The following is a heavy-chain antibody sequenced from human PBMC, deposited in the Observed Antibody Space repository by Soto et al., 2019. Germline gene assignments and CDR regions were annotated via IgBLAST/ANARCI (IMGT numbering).Heavy chain of an antibody. J-gene: IGHJ5*02. CDR1: GFTFSDYY. CDR2: ISSSSSYT. D-gene: IGHD1-26*01. V-gene: IGHV3-11*06. Sequence: GGSLRLSCAASGFTFSDYYMSWIRQAPGKGLEWVSYISSSSSYTNYADSVKGRFTISRDNAKNSLYLQMNSLRAEDTAVYYCAREWGAAPDQAGFDPWGQGTLVTVSS. CDR3: AREWGAAPDQAGFDP.